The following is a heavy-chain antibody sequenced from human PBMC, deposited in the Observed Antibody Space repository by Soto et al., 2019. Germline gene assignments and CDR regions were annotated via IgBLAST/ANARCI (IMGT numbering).Heavy chain of an antibody. D-gene: IGHD3-10*01. CDR2: ISGSGGST. CDR1: GFTFSSYA. V-gene: IGHV3-23*01. Sequence: EVQLLESGGGLVQPGGSLRLSCAASGFTFSSYAMSWVRQAPGKGLEWVSAISGSGGSTYDGDSVKGRFTISRDNSKNTLYLQMNSLRAEDTAVYYCAKGADYNGGFDYWGQGTLVTVSS. CDR3: AKGADYNGGFDY. J-gene: IGHJ4*02.